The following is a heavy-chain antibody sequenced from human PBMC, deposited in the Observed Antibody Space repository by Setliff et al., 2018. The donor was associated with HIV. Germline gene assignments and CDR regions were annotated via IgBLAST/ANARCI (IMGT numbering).Heavy chain of an antibody. J-gene: IGHJ4*02. D-gene: IGHD5-12*01. Sequence: ASVKVSCKASGYTFTSYYIHWVRQAPGQGLEWMGRINPSGGSTSYAQKFQGRVTMTRDTSTSTAYVELRSLRSDDTAVYYCARSEGQWLRPEGALCDYWGQGTLVTVSS. V-gene: IGHV1-46*01. CDR2: INPSGGST. CDR3: ARSEGQWLRPEGALCDY. CDR1: GYTFTSYY.